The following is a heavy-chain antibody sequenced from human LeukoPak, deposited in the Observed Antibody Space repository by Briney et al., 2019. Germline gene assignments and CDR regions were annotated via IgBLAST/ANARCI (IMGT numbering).Heavy chain of an antibody. CDR3: AREIRYGGNSGLNY. CDR2: INTDGSST. CDR1: GFTFSSYW. D-gene: IGHD4-23*01. Sequence: GGSLRLSCAASGFTFSSYWMHWVRQAPGKGLVWVSRINTDGSSTSYADSVKGRFTISRDNAKNTLYLQMNSLRAEDTAVYYCAREIRYGGNSGLNYWGQGTLVTVSS. J-gene: IGHJ4*02. V-gene: IGHV3-74*01.